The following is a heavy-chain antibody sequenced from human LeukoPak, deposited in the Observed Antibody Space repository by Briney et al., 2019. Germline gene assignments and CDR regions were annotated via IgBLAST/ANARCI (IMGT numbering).Heavy chain of an antibody. D-gene: IGHD4-11*01. J-gene: IGHJ4*02. Sequence: GGSLRLSCAASGFTFSSYSMNWVRQAPGKGLEWVSYISSSSSTIYYADSVKGRFTISRDNAKNSLYLQMNSLRAEDTAVYYCAIGTVNSLFDYWGQGTLVTVSS. CDR3: AIGTVNSLFDY. V-gene: IGHV3-48*01. CDR2: ISSSSSTI. CDR1: GFTFSSYS.